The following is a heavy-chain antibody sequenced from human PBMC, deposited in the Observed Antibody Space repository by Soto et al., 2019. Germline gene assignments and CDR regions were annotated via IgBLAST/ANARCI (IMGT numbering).Heavy chain of an antibody. V-gene: IGHV4-31*03. CDR1: GGSISNSANH. Sequence: QVQLQESGPGLVRPSQTLSLSCTVSGGSISNSANHWSWIRQHPGEGLEWIGYIYYSGGTYYSPSLKGRVTMSIDASKNQFSLKLSSVTAADTAVYYCAKGVRGVPNWFDPGGQGTLVTVSS. D-gene: IGHD3-10*01. CDR3: AKGVRGVPNWFDP. CDR2: IYYSGGT. J-gene: IGHJ5*02.